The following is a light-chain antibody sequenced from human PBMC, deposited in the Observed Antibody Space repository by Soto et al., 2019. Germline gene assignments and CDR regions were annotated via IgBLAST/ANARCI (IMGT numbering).Light chain of an antibody. CDR2: QAS. CDR3: QQYGTSEII. Sequence: DIQMTQSPSTLSASVGDRVTITCRASQSIINWLAWYQQKPGKAPRFLIHQASVLETGVPSRFSGSGSETDFTLTISRLEPEDFAVFFCQQYGTSEIIFGQGTRLEIK. V-gene: IGKV1-5*03. J-gene: IGKJ5*01. CDR1: QSIINW.